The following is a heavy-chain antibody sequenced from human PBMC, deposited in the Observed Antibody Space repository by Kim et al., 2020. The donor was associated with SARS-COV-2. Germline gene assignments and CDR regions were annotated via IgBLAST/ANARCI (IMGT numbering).Heavy chain of an antibody. CDR2: K. V-gene: IGHV3-7*01. Sequence: KYYVDSVKGRFTISRDNAKDSLYLQMNSLRAEDTAVYYCARVAGNILFDYWGQGTLVTVSS. CDR3: ARVAGNILFDY. D-gene: IGHD1-1*01. J-gene: IGHJ4*02.